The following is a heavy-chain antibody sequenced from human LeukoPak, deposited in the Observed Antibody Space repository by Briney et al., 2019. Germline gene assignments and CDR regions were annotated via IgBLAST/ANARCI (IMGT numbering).Heavy chain of an antibody. CDR3: ARGGRSAIPFDP. J-gene: IGHJ5*02. CDR2: MYYSGST. V-gene: IGHV4-39*01. D-gene: IGHD2-21*01. CDR1: GGSINSSGYY. Sequence: SETLSLTCTVSGGSINSSGYYWGWIRQPPGKGLEWIGSMYYSGSTYYNPSLKSRVTISVDTSKNQFSLKLSSVTAADTAVYYCARGGRSAIPFDPWGQGTLVTVSS.